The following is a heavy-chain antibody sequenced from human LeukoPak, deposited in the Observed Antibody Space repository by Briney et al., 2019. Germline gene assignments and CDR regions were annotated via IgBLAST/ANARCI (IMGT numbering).Heavy chain of an antibody. J-gene: IGHJ4*02. Sequence: GGSLRLSCAASGFTFSSYSMNWVRQAPGKGLEWVSSISGTSSYIYYADSVKGRFTISRDNSKNTLYLQMNSLRAEDTAVYYCARGVSSSWYFDYWGQGTLVTVSS. D-gene: IGHD6-13*01. V-gene: IGHV3-21*01. CDR2: ISGTSSYI. CDR1: GFTFSSYS. CDR3: ARGVSSSWYFDY.